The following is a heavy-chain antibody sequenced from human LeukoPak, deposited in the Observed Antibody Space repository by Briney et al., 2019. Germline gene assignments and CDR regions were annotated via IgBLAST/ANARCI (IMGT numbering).Heavy chain of an antibody. CDR3: ATLDLTPSVSAVAA. V-gene: IGHV1-24*01. CDR1: GYTLIDLC. J-gene: IGHJ5*02. Sequence: GASVKVSCKVSGYTLIDLCMFWVRQAPGKGLEWMGGFFREDGEAVYAQKFRGRVTMTEDTSTDTAYMDLSSLRSEDTAVYYCATLDLTPSVSAVAAWGQGTLVTVSS. CDR2: FFREDGEA. D-gene: IGHD3-9*01.